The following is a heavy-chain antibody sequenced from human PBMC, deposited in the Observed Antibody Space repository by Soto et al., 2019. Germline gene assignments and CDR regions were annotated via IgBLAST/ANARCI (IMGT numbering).Heavy chain of an antibody. CDR3: ARGSDYYDSSGYCIRAYADY. CDR2: IYYSAST. V-gene: IGHV4-59*01. CDR1: GGSISSYY. J-gene: IGHJ4*02. D-gene: IGHD3-22*01. Sequence: SETLSLTCTVSGGSISSYYWSWIRQPPGKGLEWIGHIYYSASTNYNPSLKSRVTISVDTSKNQFSLKLSSVTAADTAVYYCARGSDYYDSSGYCIRAYADYWGQRTLVTVS.